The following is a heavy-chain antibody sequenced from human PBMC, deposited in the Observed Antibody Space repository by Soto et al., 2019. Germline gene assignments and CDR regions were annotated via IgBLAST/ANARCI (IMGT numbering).Heavy chain of an antibody. J-gene: IGHJ6*02. Sequence: QVQLQESGPGLVKPSETLSLSCTVSGGSISSYYWSWFRQSPGKRMEWIGYVHHSWGSSYNPSLQXXVXISLDTSKSQFSLKVTSVPATDPAVYYCARQGFGPLHGLVDVWGQGTTVTVSS. V-gene: IGHV4-59*08. CDR2: VHHSWGS. CDR1: GGSISSYY. CDR3: ARQGFGPLHGLVDV. D-gene: IGHD3-10*01.